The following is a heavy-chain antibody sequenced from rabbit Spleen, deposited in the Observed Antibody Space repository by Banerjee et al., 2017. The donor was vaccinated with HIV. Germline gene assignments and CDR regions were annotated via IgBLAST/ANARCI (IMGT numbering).Heavy chain of an antibody. J-gene: IGHJ4*01. CDR2: IDPIFGSK. CDR1: GFTLSSYY. V-gene: IGHV1S7*01. Sequence: QLEESAGGLVQPGGSLKLSCKASGFTLSSYYMNWVRQAPGKGLEWIGYIDPIFGSKYYASWVNGRFTISRHNAQNTLYLQLDSLTAADTATYFCLRDRANIGGDYGPYYFDLWGPGTLVTVS. D-gene: IGHD2-1*01. CDR3: LRDRANIGGDYGPYYFDL.